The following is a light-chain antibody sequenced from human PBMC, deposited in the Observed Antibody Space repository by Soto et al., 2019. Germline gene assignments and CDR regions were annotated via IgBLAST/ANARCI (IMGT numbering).Light chain of an antibody. CDR1: QGISSY. V-gene: IGKV1-9*01. Sequence: IQLTQSPSSLSASVGDRATITCRASQGISSYLASYQQKPGKPPKLLIYAASTLKSGVPSRISGSGSATDFTLTISSLQPEDFVTYYCQQLNSYPLTFGGGTKVEIK. J-gene: IGKJ4*01. CDR3: QQLNSYPLT. CDR2: AAS.